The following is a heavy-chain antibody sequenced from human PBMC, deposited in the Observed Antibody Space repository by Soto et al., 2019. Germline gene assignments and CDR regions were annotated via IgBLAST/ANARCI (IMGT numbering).Heavy chain of an antibody. J-gene: IGHJ6*02. V-gene: IGHV3-23*01. Sequence: GGSLRLSCAVSGFHFRNYALTLVRQCPGKRLEWVSCISVSGDESHYADSVKGRFTISRDNSKNRLYLQMDSLRIEDTAVYYCTKAEATMVTGWSYYGVDVWGPGTKVTVYS. D-gene: IGHD2-15*01. CDR2: ISVSGDES. CDR1: GFHFRNYA. CDR3: TKAEATMVTGWSYYGVDV.